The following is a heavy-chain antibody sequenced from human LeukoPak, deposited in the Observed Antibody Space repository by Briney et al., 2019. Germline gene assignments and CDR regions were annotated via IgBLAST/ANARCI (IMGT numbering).Heavy chain of an antibody. V-gene: IGHV4-61*02. D-gene: IGHD4-11*01. CDR1: GGSISSGSYY. CDR2: IYTSGST. CDR3: ARTDYPVYFDY. J-gene: IGHJ4*02. Sequence: KASETLSLTCTVSGGSISSGSYYWSWIRQPAGKGLEWIGRIYTSGSTNYNPSLKSRVTISVDTSKNQFSLKLSSVTAADTAVCYCARTDYPVYFDYWGQGTLVTVSS.